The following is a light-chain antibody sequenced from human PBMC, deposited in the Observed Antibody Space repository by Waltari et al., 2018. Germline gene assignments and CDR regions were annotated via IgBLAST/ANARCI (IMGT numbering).Light chain of an antibody. CDR1: QSVCRS. J-gene: IGKJ1*01. V-gene: IGKV3-20*01. CDR2: DAS. Sequence: EIVLTQSPGTLSLSPGERATLSCRASQSVCRSFAWYQQKPGQAPRLVIYDASSRSAGIPGRCSGGGSGKDFSLTISRLDPEDFAIYYCQKYVSLPSTFGQGTKVEIK. CDR3: QKYVSLPST.